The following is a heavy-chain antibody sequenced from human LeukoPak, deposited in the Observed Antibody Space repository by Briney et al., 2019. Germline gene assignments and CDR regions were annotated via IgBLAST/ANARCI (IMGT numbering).Heavy chain of an antibody. V-gene: IGHV1-46*01. Sequence: ASVKVPCKASGYTFTSYYMHWVRQAPGQGLEWMGIINPSGGSTSYAQKFQGRVTVTRDMSTSTVYMELSSLRSEDTAVYYCARESMVMGFDYWGQGTLVTVSS. CDR1: GYTFTSYY. CDR3: ARESMVMGFDY. J-gene: IGHJ4*02. D-gene: IGHD2/OR15-2a*01. CDR2: INPSGGST.